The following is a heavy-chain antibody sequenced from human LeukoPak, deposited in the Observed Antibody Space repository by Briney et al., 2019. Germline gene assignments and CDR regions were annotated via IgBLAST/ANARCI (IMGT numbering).Heavy chain of an antibody. CDR1: GGSISSSSYY. CDR2: IYYSGST. J-gene: IGHJ3*02. Sequence: PSETLSLTCTVSGGSISSSSYYWGWIRQPPGEGLGWIGSIYYSGSTYYNPSLKSRVTISVDTSKNQFSLKLSSVTAADTAVYYCARPYYYDSSGYYLSAFDIWGQGAMVTVSS. CDR3: ARPYYYDSSGYYLSAFDI. V-gene: IGHV4-39*01. D-gene: IGHD3-22*01.